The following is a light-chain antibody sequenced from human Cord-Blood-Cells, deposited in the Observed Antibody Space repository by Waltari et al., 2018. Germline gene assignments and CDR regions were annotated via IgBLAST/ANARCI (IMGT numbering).Light chain of an antibody. CDR3: QQSYSTPLT. Sequence: DIQMTQSPSSLSASVGDRVTITCRASQSISSYLNLYQQKPWKAPKLLIYAASSLQSGVPSRFSGSGSGTDFTLTISSLQPEDFATYYCQQSYSTPLTFGGGTKVEIK. J-gene: IGKJ4*01. V-gene: IGKV1-39*01. CDR2: AAS. CDR1: QSISSY.